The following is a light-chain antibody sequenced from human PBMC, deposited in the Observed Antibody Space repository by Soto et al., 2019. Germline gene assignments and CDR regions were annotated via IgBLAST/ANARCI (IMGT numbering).Light chain of an antibody. CDR2: DAS. V-gene: IGKV1-13*02. CDR3: QQFNSYPL. Sequence: AIQLTQSPSSLSASVGDRVTITCRASQGISSALAWYQQKPGKAPKLLIYDASSLESGVPSRFSCSGSGTYFTLTISSLQPEDFATYYCQQFNSYPLFGGGTKVEIK. CDR1: QGISSA. J-gene: IGKJ4*01.